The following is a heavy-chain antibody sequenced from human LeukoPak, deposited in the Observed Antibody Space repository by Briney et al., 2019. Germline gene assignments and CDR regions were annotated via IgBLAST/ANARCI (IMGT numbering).Heavy chain of an antibody. V-gene: IGHV3-21*01. D-gene: IGHD4-17*01. Sequence: GGSLRLSCPASGFTFTSYSMNWVRQAPGRGLEWVSSISSSSTYIYYADSVKGRFTISRDNAKNSLYLQMNSLRAEDTAVYYCARDRGAVTTPSNWFDPWGQGTLVTVSS. J-gene: IGHJ5*02. CDR3: ARDRGAVTTPSNWFDP. CDR2: ISSSSTYI. CDR1: GFTFTSYS.